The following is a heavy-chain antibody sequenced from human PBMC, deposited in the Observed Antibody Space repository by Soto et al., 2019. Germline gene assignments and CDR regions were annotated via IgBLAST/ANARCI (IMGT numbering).Heavy chain of an antibody. CDR2: ISPYNGDT. Sequence: QVHLVQSGAEVKKPGASVKVSCKSSGYTFTNYGISWVRQAPGQGLEWMGWISPYNGDTKYAQKLQGRVTMTTDTSTSTAYMELRSLTFNDTAVYYCARSSSYGSGSPFDYWGQGTLVTVSS. CDR1: GYTFTNYG. CDR3: ARSSSYGSGSPFDY. J-gene: IGHJ4*02. V-gene: IGHV1-18*01. D-gene: IGHD3-10*01.